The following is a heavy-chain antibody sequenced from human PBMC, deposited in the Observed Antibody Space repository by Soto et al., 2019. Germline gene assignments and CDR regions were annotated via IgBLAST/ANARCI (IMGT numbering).Heavy chain of an antibody. CDR2: ISSSSSYI. CDR1: GFTFSSYS. D-gene: IGHD3-10*01. V-gene: IGHV3-21*01. J-gene: IGHJ4*02. Sequence: EVQLVESGGGLVKPGGSLRLSCAASGFTFSSYSMNWVRQAPGKGLEWVSSISSSSSYIYYADSVKGRFTISRDNAKNSLYLQLNSMRAEDTDVYYCARSKRSGESITMVRGVIKPYYFDYWGQGTLVTVSS. CDR3: ARSKRSGESITMVRGVIKPYYFDY.